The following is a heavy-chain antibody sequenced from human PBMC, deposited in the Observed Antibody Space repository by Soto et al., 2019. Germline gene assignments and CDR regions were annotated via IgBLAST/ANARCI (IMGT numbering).Heavy chain of an antibody. CDR2: INSGSFSI. D-gene: IGHD6-6*01. CDR3: ARNESSNLYGMDV. J-gene: IGHJ6*02. CDR1: GFTFSSYS. Sequence: LRLSCAASGFTFSSYSMNWVRQAPGKGLEWVSSINSGSFSINYADSVKGRFSISRDNAQNSLHLQMNNLRAEDTAVYYCARNESSNLYGMDVWGPGTTLTVSS. V-gene: IGHV3-21*01.